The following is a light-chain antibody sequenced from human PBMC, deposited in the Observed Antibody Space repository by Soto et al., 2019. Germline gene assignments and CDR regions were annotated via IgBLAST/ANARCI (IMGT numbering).Light chain of an antibody. CDR3: QHYNSYPWT. J-gene: IGKJ1*01. Sequence: DIQMTQSPSTLSASFGDRVTITCLASHTISTWLAWYQQKPGKAPKLLIYDASSLESGVPSRFSGSGSGTEFTLTISSLQPDDFATYYCQHYNSYPWTFGQGTKVDIK. CDR1: HTISTW. V-gene: IGKV1-5*01. CDR2: DAS.